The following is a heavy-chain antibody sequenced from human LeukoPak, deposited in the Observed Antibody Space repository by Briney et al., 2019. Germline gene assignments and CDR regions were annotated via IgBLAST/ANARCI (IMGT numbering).Heavy chain of an antibody. V-gene: IGHV4-30-4*08. D-gene: IGHD2-2*01. CDR3: ARVGEDCSSTSCFDYYYYYYMDV. J-gene: IGHJ6*03. CDR2: IYYSGST. Sequence: SETLSLTCTVSGGSISSGDYYWSWIRQPPGKGLEWIGYIYYSGSTYYNPSLKSRVTISVDTSKNQFSLKLSSVTAADTAVYYCARVGEDCSSTSCFDYYYYYYMDVWGKGTTVTVSS. CDR1: GGSISSGDYY.